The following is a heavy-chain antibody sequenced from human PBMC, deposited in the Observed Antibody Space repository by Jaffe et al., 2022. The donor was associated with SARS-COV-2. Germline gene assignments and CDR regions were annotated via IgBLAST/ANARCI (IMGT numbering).Heavy chain of an antibody. V-gene: IGHV3-33*01. J-gene: IGHJ4*02. Sequence: QVQLVESGGGVVQPGRSLRLSCAASGFTFSSYGMHWVRQAPGKGLEWVAVIWYDGSNKYYADSVKGRFTISRDNSKNTLYLQMNSLRAEDTAVYYCARDPLRYSSSLHFDYWGQGTLVTVSS. CDR2: IWYDGSNK. CDR1: GFTFSSYG. D-gene: IGHD6-6*01. CDR3: ARDPLRYSSSLHFDY.